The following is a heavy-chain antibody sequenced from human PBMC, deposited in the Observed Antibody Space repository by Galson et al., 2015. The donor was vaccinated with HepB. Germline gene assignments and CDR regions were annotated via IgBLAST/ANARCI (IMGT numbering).Heavy chain of an antibody. CDR2: ISSSSSYI. V-gene: IGHV3-21*01. D-gene: IGHD4-11*01. CDR1: GFTFSSYS. J-gene: IGHJ4*02. Sequence: SLRLSCAASGFTFSSYSMNWVRQAPGKGLEWVSSISSSSSYIYYADSVKGRFTISRDNAKNSLYLQMNSLRAEDTAVYYCARSKEVWAVFDYWGQGALVTVSS. CDR3: ARSKEVWAVFDY.